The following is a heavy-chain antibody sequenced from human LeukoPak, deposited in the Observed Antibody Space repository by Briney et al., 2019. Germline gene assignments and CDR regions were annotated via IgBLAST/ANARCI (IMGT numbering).Heavy chain of an antibody. D-gene: IGHD3-16*02. Sequence: SETLSLTCAVYGGSLSVYYWSCIRQPPGKGLEWIGEINHSGSTKYNPSLKSRVTMSVDTSKNQFSLKLSSVTAADTAVYYCARSNYVWGSYRPRQSDAFDIWGQGTMVTVSS. CDR3: ARSNYVWGSYRPRQSDAFDI. V-gene: IGHV4-34*01. J-gene: IGHJ3*02. CDR2: INHSGST. CDR1: GGSLSVYY.